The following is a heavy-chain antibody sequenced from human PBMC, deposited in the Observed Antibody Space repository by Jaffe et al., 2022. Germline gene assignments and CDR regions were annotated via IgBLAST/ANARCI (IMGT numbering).Heavy chain of an antibody. CDR2: INSDESST. CDR1: GFTFSTYW. J-gene: IGHJ3*02. CDR3: ARARLAAVGRAFDI. V-gene: IGHV3-74*01. Sequence: EVQLVESGGGLVQPGGSLRLSCAASGFTFSTYWMHWVRQAPGKGLVWVSRINSDESSTRNADSVKGRFTISRDNAKNTLYLQMNSLRAEDTAVYYCARARLAAVGRAFDIWGQGTMVTVSS. D-gene: IGHD6-13*01.